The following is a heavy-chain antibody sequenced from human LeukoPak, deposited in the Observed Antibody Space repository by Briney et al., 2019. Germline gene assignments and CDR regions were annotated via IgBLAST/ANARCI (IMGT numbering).Heavy chain of an antibody. CDR3: ARVDSGSACAS. D-gene: IGHD6-19*01. V-gene: IGHV3-64*01. Sequence: GGSLRLSCAASGFTFSSYAMHWVRQAPGKGLEFVSAISKNGRNTYYGNSMKGRFTISRDISKNTLYLQMGSLRPEDMAVYYCARVDSGSACASWGQGILVTVSS. J-gene: IGHJ1*01. CDR2: ISKNGRNT. CDR1: GFTFSSYA.